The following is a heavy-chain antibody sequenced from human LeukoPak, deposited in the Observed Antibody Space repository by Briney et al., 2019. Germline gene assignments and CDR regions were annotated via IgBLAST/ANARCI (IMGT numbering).Heavy chain of an antibody. CDR3: ARRHSSGLLFDD. J-gene: IGHJ4*02. D-gene: IGHD6-19*01. V-gene: IGHV4-61*01. CDR1: GGSVSSGSYY. Sequence: PSETLTLTCTVSGGSVSSGSYYWSWIRQPPGKGLEWIGYIYYSGSTNYNPSLKSRVTISVDTSKNQFSLKLSSVTAADTAVYYCARRHSSGLLFDDWGQVTLVTVSS. CDR2: IYYSGST.